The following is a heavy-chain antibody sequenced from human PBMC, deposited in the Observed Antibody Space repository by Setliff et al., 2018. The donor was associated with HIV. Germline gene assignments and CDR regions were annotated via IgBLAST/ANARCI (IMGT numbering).Heavy chain of an antibody. CDR2: IIPLFNTS. V-gene: IGHV1-69*13. CDR1: GGTFSTYG. CDR3: ARHDILTGYYTYFDY. D-gene: IGHD3-9*01. Sequence: SVKVSCKASGGTFSTYGISWVRQAPGQGLEWMGGIIPLFNTSNYAQKLQGRVTITADESTSTAYMELRSLRPDDTAVYYCARHDILTGYYTYFDYWGQGTLVTV. J-gene: IGHJ4*02.